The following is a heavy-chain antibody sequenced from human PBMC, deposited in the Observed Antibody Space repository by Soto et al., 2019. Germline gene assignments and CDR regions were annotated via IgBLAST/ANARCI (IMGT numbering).Heavy chain of an antibody. J-gene: IGHJ5*02. CDR2: INPNSGGT. D-gene: IGHD5-18*01. CDR3: VRGRTAMVTRGWFDP. V-gene: IGHV1-2*02. CDR1: GYTFTGYY. Sequence: QVQLVQSGAEVKKPGASVKVSCKASGYTFTGYYMHWVRQAPGQGLEWMGWINPNSGGTNYAQKFQGRVTMTRDTSISTAYMELSRLRSDDTAVYYCVRGRTAMVTRGWFDPWGQGTLVTVSS.